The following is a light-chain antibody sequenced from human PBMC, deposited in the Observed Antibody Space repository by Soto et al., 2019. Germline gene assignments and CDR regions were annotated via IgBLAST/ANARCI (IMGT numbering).Light chain of an antibody. J-gene: IGKJ1*01. CDR1: QTISSC. Sequence: DIQMTQSPSTLSGSVGDRVTMTCRASQTISSCLSCHQQQPGTAPKLLIYTASTLKSGVPSRFSGSGSGTEFTLTISSLQPDDFATYYCQHYNSYSEAFGQGAKVDIK. CDR2: TAS. V-gene: IGKV1-5*03. CDR3: QHYNSYSEA.